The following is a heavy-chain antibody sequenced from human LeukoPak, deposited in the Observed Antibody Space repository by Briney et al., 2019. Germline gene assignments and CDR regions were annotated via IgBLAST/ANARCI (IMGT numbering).Heavy chain of an antibody. CDR3: ARGHHGYPLDY. V-gene: IGHV4-34*01. CDR2: INHSGST. D-gene: IGHD6-13*01. CDR1: GGSFSGYY. J-gene: IGHJ4*02. Sequence: SETLSLTCAVYGGSFSGYYWSWIRQPPGKGLEWIGEINHSGSTNYNPSLKSRVTISVDTSKSQFSLKLSSVTAADTAVYYCARGHHGYPLDYWGQGTLVTVSS.